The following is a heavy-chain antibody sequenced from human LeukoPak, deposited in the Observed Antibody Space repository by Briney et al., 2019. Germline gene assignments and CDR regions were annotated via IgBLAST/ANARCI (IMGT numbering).Heavy chain of an antibody. J-gene: IGHJ6*03. CDR3: ASDHRGYSYGSEQYHYYYMDV. CDR2: IKEDGSEK. CDR1: GLTFSSYW. V-gene: IGHV3-7*01. Sequence: GGSLRLSCAASGLTFSSYWMSWVRQAPGKGLEWVANIKEDGSEKYYVDSVKGRFTISRDNAKNSLYLQMNSLRAEDTAVYYCASDHRGYSYGSEQYHYYYMDVWGKGTTVTVSS. D-gene: IGHD5-18*01.